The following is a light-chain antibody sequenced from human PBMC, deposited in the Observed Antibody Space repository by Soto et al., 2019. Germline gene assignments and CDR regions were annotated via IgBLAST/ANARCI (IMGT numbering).Light chain of an antibody. CDR2: DNS. V-gene: IGLV1-51*01. Sequence: QSVLTQPPSLSAAPGQKVTISCAGSRSNIGYNFVFWYQQLPGEAPKVLIYDNSKRPLGIPGRFSGSKSGTSATLGITRLQTGDEADYYCATWDNSLNAHVFGSGPKVTVL. CDR1: RSNIGYNF. J-gene: IGLJ1*01. CDR3: ATWDNSLNAHV.